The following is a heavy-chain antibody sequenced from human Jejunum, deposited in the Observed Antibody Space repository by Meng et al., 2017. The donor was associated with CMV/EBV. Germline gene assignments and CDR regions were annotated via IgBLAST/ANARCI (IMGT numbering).Heavy chain of an antibody. V-gene: IGHV2-5*02. CDR2: IYWDDTE. D-gene: IGHD5-24*01. J-gene: IGHJ5*02. CDR1: GFSLRTSGVG. Sequence: FSGFSLRTSGVGVGWIRQPPGKALEWLALIYWDDTERYSPSLRSRLTITKDTSKNQVVLTMTNMDPADTATYYCAHRMRDGYNQGIMSWGQGTLVTVSS. CDR3: AHRMRDGYNQGIMS.